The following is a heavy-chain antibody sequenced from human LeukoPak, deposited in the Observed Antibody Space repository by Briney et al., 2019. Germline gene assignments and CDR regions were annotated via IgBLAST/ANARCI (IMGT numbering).Heavy chain of an antibody. CDR3: AKSGRIAARPHYYYYYYMDV. D-gene: IGHD6-6*01. J-gene: IGHJ6*03. V-gene: IGHV3-30*02. CDR2: IRYDGSNK. CDR1: GFTFSSYG. Sequence: GGSLRLSCAASGFTFSSYGMHWVRQAPGKGLEWVAFIRYDGSNKYYADSVKGRFTISRDNSKNTLYLQMNSLRAEDTAVYYCAKSGRIAARPHYYYYYYMDVWGKGTTVTVSS.